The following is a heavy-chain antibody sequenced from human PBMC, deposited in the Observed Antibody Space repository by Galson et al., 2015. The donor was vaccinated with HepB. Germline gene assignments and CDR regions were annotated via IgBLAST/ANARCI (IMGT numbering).Heavy chain of an antibody. CDR2: TYYRSKWYN. J-gene: IGHJ6*02. CDR1: GDSVSSNSAA. V-gene: IGHV6-1*01. CDR3: ARDYGDYGWKRNPYSGMDV. Sequence: CAISGDSVSSNSAAWNWIRQSPSRGLEWLGRTYYRSKWYNDCAVSVKSRITINPDTSKNQFSLQLNSVTPEDTAVYYCARDYGDYGWKRNPYSGMDVWGQGTTVTVSS. D-gene: IGHD4-17*01.